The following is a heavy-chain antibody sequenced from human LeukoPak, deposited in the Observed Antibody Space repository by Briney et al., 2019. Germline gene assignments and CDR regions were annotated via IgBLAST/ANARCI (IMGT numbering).Heavy chain of an antibody. CDR1: GFTFSSYA. Sequence: GGSLRLSCAASGFTFSSYAMSWVRQAPGKGLEWVSGISGNGGGTYYADSVKGRFTISRDNSKNTLYLQMNSLRAEDTALYFCANEVRPNDYWGRGTLVTVSS. CDR3: ANEVRPNDY. V-gene: IGHV3-23*01. D-gene: IGHD4/OR15-4a*01. CDR2: ISGNGGGT. J-gene: IGHJ4*02.